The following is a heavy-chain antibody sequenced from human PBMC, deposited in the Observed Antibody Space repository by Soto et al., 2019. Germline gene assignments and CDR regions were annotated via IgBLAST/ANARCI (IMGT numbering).Heavy chain of an antibody. CDR3: ARDWFGIDY. V-gene: IGHV1-18*01. Sequence: QVQLVQSGAEVKKPGASVKVSCKASGYTFTSYGMSWVRQAPGQGLEWMGWITPYNGNTNYAQKLQGRVTMTSGTSTSTAYTDLRSLRSDDTPVYYCARDWFGIDYWGQGTLVTVSS. D-gene: IGHD3-16*01. CDR2: ITPYNGNT. J-gene: IGHJ4*02. CDR1: GYTFTSYG.